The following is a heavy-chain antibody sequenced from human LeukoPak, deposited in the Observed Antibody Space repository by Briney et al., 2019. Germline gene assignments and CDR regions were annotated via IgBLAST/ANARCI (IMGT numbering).Heavy chain of an antibody. CDR1: GGSFSGYY. Sequence: ETLSLTCAVYGGSFSGYYRSWIRQPPGKGLEWIGEINHSGSTNYNPSLKSRVTISVDTSNNQFSLNLSSVTAADTAVYYCARGRQQLVRSRSWNWFDPWGQGTLVTVSS. CDR3: ARGRQQLVRSRSWNWFDP. V-gene: IGHV4-34*01. D-gene: IGHD6-13*01. CDR2: INHSGST. J-gene: IGHJ5*02.